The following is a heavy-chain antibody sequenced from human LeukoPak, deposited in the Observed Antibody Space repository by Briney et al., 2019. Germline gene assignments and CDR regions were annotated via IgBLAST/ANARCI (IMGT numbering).Heavy chain of an antibody. V-gene: IGHV1-46*01. CDR1: GYAFTGYY. Sequence: ASVKVSCKTSGYAFTGYYLHWVRQAPGQGLEWMGIINPSGGSTSYAQKFQGRVTMTRDTSTSTVYMELSSLRSEDTAVYYCARGSLIAAAGTGFDYWGQGTLVTVSS. D-gene: IGHD6-13*01. CDR2: INPSGGST. CDR3: ARGSLIAAAGTGFDY. J-gene: IGHJ4*02.